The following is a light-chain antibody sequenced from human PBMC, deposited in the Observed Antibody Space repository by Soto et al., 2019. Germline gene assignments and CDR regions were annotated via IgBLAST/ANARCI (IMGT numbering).Light chain of an antibody. CDR1: QSFRGL. CDR3: HQYGSSPAT. J-gene: IGKJ1*01. V-gene: IGKV3-20*01. CDR2: GAS. Sequence: EVVLTQSPVTLSLSPGERATLSCRASQSFRGLLAWYQQKPGQAPRLLIYGASTRATGIPARFSGSRSGTEFPLTISRLETEDFAVYYCHQYGSSPATFGQVTKV.